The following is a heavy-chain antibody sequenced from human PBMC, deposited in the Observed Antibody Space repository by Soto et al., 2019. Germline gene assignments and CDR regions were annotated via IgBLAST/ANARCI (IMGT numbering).Heavy chain of an antibody. CDR3: ARARMVRGIIYYYGMDV. CDR1: GGSISSDGNY. D-gene: IGHD3-10*01. CDR2: IYYSGST. V-gene: IGHV4-31*03. Sequence: QVQLQESGPGLVKSSQTLSLTCTVSGGSISSDGNYWSWIRQHPGKGLEWIGYIYYSGSTNYNPSLKRRFTISVDTSKNQFSLKLNSVTAADTAVYYCARARMVRGIIYYYGMDVWGQGTTVTVSS. J-gene: IGHJ6*02.